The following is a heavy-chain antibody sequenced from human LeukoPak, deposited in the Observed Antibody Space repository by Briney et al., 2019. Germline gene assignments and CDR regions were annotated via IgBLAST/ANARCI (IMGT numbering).Heavy chain of an antibody. D-gene: IGHD6-13*01. CDR3: AKGGIRAFDI. CDR1: GFTLSSYT. CDR2: ISGSGGNT. Sequence: GGSLRHSCAVSGFTLSSYTMNWVRQTPGKGLEWVSTISGSGGNTYYADSVKGRFTISRDDSKNTLYLQMNSLRAEDTAVYYCAKGGIRAFDIWGQGTMVTVSS. J-gene: IGHJ3*02. V-gene: IGHV3-23*01.